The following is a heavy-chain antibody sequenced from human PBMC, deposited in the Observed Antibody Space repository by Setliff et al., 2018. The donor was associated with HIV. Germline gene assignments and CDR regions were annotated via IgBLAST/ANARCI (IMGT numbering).Heavy chain of an antibody. CDR1: GFTFSSFA. V-gene: IGHV3-23*01. CDR3: AKDSGYEGDHYFDH. J-gene: IGHJ4*02. Sequence: PVGSLRLSCAASGFTFSSFAMTWVRQAPGEGREWVSAISGRGGRTYYADSVKGRFTISRDNSKNTLYLQMNSLRAEDTAVYYCAKDSGYEGDHYFDHWGQGTLVTVSS. CDR2: ISGRGGRT. D-gene: IGHD5-12*01.